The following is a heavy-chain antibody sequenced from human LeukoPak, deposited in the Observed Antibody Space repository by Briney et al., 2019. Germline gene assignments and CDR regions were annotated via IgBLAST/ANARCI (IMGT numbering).Heavy chain of an antibody. J-gene: IGHJ4*02. Sequence: ALETLSLTCTVSGGSISSSSYYWGWIRQPPGKGLEWIGSIYYSGSTYYNPSLKSRVTISVDTSKNQFSLKLTSVTAADTAVYYRARVDSWGSGSHDYWGQGTLVTVSS. V-gene: IGHV4-39*01. CDR2: IYYSGST. D-gene: IGHD3-10*01. CDR1: GGSISSSSYY. CDR3: ARVDSWGSGSHDY.